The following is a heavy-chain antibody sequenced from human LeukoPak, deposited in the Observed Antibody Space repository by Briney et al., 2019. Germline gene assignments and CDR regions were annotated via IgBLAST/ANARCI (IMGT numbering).Heavy chain of an antibody. CDR1: GGSISNYY. CDR3: ARYIAVAGTLYFDY. J-gene: IGHJ4*02. V-gene: IGHV4-59*01. D-gene: IGHD6-19*01. CDR2: IYYSGTT. Sequence: KPSETLSLTCTVSGGSISNYYWSWIRQPPGKGLEWIGYIYYSGTTNYNPSLKSRVTISVDTSKNQFSLKLNSVTAADTAVYYCARYIAVAGTLYFDYWGQGTLVTVSS.